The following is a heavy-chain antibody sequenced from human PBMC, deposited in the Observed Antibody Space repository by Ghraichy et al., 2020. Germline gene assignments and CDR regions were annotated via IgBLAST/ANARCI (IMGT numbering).Heavy chain of an antibody. D-gene: IGHD4-23*01. Sequence: GSLRLSCVGSGFTFSGYSMNWVRQSPGKGLEWVSYITISSRTISYADSVKGRFTISRDNAQNSLYLQMNSLRDEDTAVYYCARGSRVVRFYYYDGMDVWGQGTTVTVSS. CDR1: GFTFSGYS. CDR3: ARGSRVVRFYYYDGMDV. CDR2: ITISSRTI. V-gene: IGHV3-48*02. J-gene: IGHJ6*02.